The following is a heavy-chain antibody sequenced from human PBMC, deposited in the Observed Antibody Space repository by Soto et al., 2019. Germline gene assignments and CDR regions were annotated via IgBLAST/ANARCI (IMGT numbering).Heavy chain of an antibody. D-gene: IGHD2-21*01. Sequence: QVQLQQWGAGLLKPSETLSLTCAVYGESFSGYFWTWVRQPPGKGLEWIGEINDDGRTNSNPSLKSRVTISVDTSKNQFSLTLTSVTAADTAVYFCARGGRFPEAKYYSIDAWDNGTTVTVSS. CDR3: ARGGRFPEAKYYSIDA. CDR2: INDDGRT. CDR1: GESFSGYF. V-gene: IGHV4-34*01. J-gene: IGHJ6*04.